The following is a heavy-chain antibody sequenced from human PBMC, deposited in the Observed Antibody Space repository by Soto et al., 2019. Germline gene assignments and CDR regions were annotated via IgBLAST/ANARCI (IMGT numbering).Heavy chain of an antibody. Sequence: QLQLQESGPGLVKPSETLSLTCTVSGGSISSSSYYWGWMRQPPGKGLEWIGSIYYSGSTYYNPSLKSRVTISVDTSKNQFSLKLSSVTAADTAVYYCARLIAARHNWYFDLWGRGTLVTVSS. CDR3: ARLIAARHNWYFDL. D-gene: IGHD6-6*01. CDR1: GGSISSSSYY. CDR2: IYYSGST. V-gene: IGHV4-39*01. J-gene: IGHJ2*01.